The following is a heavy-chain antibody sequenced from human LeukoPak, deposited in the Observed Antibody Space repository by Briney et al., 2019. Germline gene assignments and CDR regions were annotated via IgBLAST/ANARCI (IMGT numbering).Heavy chain of an antibody. Sequence: SETLSLICSVSGGYISTYYWIWFRQPPGKGLEWIGYIYYSGSTNYNPSLKSRVTISVDTSKNQVSLKLSSVTAADTAIYYCARDPKYSYYFDYWGQGSLVTVPS. J-gene: IGHJ4*02. D-gene: IGHD2/OR15-2a*01. V-gene: IGHV4-59*01. CDR2: IYYSGST. CDR3: ARDPKYSYYFDY. CDR1: GGYISTYY.